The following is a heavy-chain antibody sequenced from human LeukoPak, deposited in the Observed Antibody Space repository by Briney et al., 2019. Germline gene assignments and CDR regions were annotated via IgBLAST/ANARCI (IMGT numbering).Heavy chain of an antibody. D-gene: IGHD2-2*01. V-gene: IGHV4-34*01. J-gene: IGHJ4*02. CDR3: ASAHGSTSESPFDY. Sequence: KRSETLSLTCAVYGGSFSGYYWSWIRQPPGKGLEWIGEINHSGSTNYNPSLKSRVTISVDTSKNQFSLKLSSVTAADTAVYYCASAHGSTSESPFDYWGQGTLVTVSS. CDR2: INHSGST. CDR1: GGSFSGYY.